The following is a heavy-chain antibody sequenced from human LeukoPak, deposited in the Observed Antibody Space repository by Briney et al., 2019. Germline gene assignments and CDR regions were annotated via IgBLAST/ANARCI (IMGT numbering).Heavy chain of an antibody. CDR1: GFTFSSYT. V-gene: IGHV3-23*01. D-gene: IGHD3-22*01. Sequence: PGGSLRLSCAASGFTFSSYTMSWVRQAPGKGLEWVSAISGSGGSTYYADSVKGRFTISRDNAKNSLYLQMNSLRTEDTVVYYCARDGGRYYYDSSGFEKIDYWGQGTLVTVSS. CDR3: ARDGGRYYYDSSGFEKIDY. CDR2: ISGSGGST. J-gene: IGHJ4*02.